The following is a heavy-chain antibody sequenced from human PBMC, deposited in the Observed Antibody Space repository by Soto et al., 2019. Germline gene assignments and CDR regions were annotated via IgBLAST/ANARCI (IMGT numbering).Heavy chain of an antibody. D-gene: IGHD3-16*01. V-gene: IGHV4-59*08. J-gene: IGHJ6*02. CDR3: ARGSGKGYVWGSYCDV. CDR2: IYYSGGP. CDR1: GGSISSYY. Sequence: QVQLQESGPGLVKPSETLSLTCTVSGGSISSYYWSWIRQPPGKGLEWIGYIYYSGGPKYNPSLRSRGTISVSTSKNQLPLKLSSVTAADTTVYYCARGSGKGYVWGSYCDVWGQGTTVTVSS.